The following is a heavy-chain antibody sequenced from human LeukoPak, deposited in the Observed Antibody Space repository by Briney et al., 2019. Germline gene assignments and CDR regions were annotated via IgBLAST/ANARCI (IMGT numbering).Heavy chain of an antibody. CDR2: ISGSGNGVSI. D-gene: IGHD6-19*01. J-gene: IGHJ5*02. V-gene: IGHV3-64D*06. CDR3: AGVILAVAGTNWFDP. Sequence: GGSLRLSCSASGFVFSIYTMYWVRQAPGKGPEYVSTISGSGNGVSIYYADSVKGRFTISRDDSKSILYLQMNGLRSEDTAVYYCAGVILAVAGTNWFDPWGQGTLVTVSS. CDR1: GFVFSIYT.